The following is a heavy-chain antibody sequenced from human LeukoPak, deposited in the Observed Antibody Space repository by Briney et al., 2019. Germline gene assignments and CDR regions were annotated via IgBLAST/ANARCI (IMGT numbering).Heavy chain of an antibody. CDR2: TYYSGSSYYSGST. J-gene: IGHJ2*01. V-gene: IGHV4-30-4*07. CDR3: TRLLQTGVSGYYFDL. D-gene: IGHD5-12*01. CDR1: GGSISSGGYY. Sequence: PSETLSLTCIVSGGSISSGGYYWSWIRQHPGMGLEWIGYTYYSGSSYYSGSTYYNPSLKRRVSISVDTSKNQFSLKVSSVAAADTAVYYCTRLLQTGVSGYYFDLWGRGTLVTVSS.